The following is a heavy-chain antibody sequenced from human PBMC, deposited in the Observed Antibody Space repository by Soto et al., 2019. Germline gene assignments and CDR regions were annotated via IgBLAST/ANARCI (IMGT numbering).Heavy chain of an antibody. V-gene: IGHV3-9*01. D-gene: IGHD2-15*01. CDR1: GFTFDDYA. CDR3: ARDRGYDAHDYYYNAMDV. Sequence: GGSLRLSCAASGFTFDDYAMHWVRQAPGKGLEWVSGISWDGGSIGYADSVKGRFTISRDNAKNSLYLQMNSLRAEDTAVYYRARDRGYDAHDYYYNAMDVWGQGTMVTVSS. CDR2: ISWDGGSI. J-gene: IGHJ6*02.